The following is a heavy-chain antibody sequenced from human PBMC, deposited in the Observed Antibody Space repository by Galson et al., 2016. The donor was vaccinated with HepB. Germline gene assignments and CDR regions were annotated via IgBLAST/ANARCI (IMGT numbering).Heavy chain of an antibody. V-gene: IGHV3-30*09. CDR3: AREKTATIDY. Sequence: SLRLSCAASGFTFNSHAMHWVRQAPGKGLEWVAIISYDGGNKYYAASVRGRFAVSRDNSKNTLYLQMRSLRAEDTAIYYCAREKTATIDYWGQGTLVTVSS. CDR1: GFTFNSHA. CDR2: ISYDGGNK. J-gene: IGHJ4*02. D-gene: IGHD5-18*01.